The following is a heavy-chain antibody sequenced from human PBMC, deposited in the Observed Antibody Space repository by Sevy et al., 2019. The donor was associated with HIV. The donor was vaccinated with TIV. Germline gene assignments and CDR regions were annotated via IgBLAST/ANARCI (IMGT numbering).Heavy chain of an antibody. V-gene: IGHV4-59*01. CDR1: GGSINLYF. Sequence: SETLSLTCTVSGGSINLYFWSWIRQTPGKGLEWIGYMYASGATNYNPSLKSRVTISLDTSKNQFSLRLRSVTAADTAVYYCARESIGATGDFDYWGQGTLVTVSS. CDR2: MYASGAT. D-gene: IGHD6-13*01. J-gene: IGHJ4*02. CDR3: ARESIGATGDFDY.